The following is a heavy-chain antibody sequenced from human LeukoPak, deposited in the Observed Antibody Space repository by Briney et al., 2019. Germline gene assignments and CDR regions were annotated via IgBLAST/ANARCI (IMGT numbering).Heavy chain of an antibody. CDR1: GYTFTGYY. Sequence: GASVKVSCKASGYTFTGYYMHWVRQAPGQGLEWMGWINPKSGSTKYSQKFQGRVTLTRDTSISTAYMEVSGLTSDDTAVYFCTRDLLNSTMWEYDYWGQGTLVTVSS. CDR3: TRDLLNSTMWEYDY. J-gene: IGHJ4*02. CDR2: INPKSGST. D-gene: IGHD1-26*01. V-gene: IGHV1-2*02.